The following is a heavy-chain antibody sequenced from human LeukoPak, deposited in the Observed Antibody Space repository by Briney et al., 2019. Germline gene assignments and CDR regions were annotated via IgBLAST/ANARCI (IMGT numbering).Heavy chain of an antibody. Sequence: GASVKVSCKASGYTFTSYGISWVRQAPGQRLEWMGWISAYNGNTNYAQKLQGRVTMTTDTSTSTAYMELRSLRSDDTAVYYCARDGLTGSWRPSLMDVWGQGTTVTVSS. V-gene: IGHV1-18*01. D-gene: IGHD6-13*01. CDR1: GYTFTSYG. J-gene: IGHJ6*02. CDR3: ARDGLTGSWRPSLMDV. CDR2: ISAYNGNT.